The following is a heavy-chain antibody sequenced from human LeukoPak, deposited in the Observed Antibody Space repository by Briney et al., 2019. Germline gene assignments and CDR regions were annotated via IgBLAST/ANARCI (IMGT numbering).Heavy chain of an antibody. CDR3: TTEGGYSYGWNYFDY. CDR1: GFTFSNAW. D-gene: IGHD5-18*01. Sequence: PGGSLRLSCAASGFTFSNAWMSWVRQAPGKGLEWVGRIKSKTDGGTTDYAAPVKGRFTISRDDSKNTLYLQMNSPKTEDTAVYYCTTEGGYSYGWNYFDYWGQGTLVTVSS. CDR2: IKSKTDGGTT. V-gene: IGHV3-15*01. J-gene: IGHJ4*02.